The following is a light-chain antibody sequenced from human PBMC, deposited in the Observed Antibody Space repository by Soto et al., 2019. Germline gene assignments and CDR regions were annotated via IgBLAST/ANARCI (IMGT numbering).Light chain of an antibody. J-gene: IGKJ2*01. CDR3: HQYYTIPHT. Sequence: DIVVTQSPDSLAGSLGERATINCTSSQTVLHTSNKNNYLAWYQQKPGQPPKLLIYWASTRQSGVTDRFSGSGSGTDFTLTISSLQAEDVAVYYCHQYYTIPHTFGQGTKLEIK. V-gene: IGKV4-1*01. CDR2: WAS. CDR1: QTVLHTSNKNNY.